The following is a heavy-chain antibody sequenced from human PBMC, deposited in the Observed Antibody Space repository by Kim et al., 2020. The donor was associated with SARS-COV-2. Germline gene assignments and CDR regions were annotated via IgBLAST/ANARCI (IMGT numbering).Heavy chain of an antibody. CDR3: ARDRWERLPYYYDGMDV. CDR1: GYTFTSYD. CDR2: MNPNSGNT. D-gene: IGHD1-26*01. J-gene: IGHJ6*02. V-gene: IGHV1-8*01. Sequence: ASVKVSCKASGYTFTSYDINWVRQATGQGLEWMGWMNPNSGNTGYAQKFQGRVTMTRNTSISTAYMELSSLRSEDTAVYYCARDRWERLPYYYDGMDVWGQGTTVTVPS.